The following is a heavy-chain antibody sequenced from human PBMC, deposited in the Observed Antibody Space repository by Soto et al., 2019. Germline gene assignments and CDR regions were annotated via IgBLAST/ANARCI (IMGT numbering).Heavy chain of an antibody. V-gene: IGHV3-30*19. CDR3: ARVSLDVSGWPVDY. D-gene: IGHD6-19*01. CDR1: GFTFSNYG. J-gene: IGHJ4*02. Sequence: QVRLVESGGGVVQPGTSLRLSCAASGFTFSNYGMQGVRQAPGKGLEWVALISSDGRNKFYADSVKGRFTISRDNSKNTLYLQMNSLRSEDTAVNYCARVSLDVSGWPVDYWGQGTLVTVSS. CDR2: ISSDGRNK.